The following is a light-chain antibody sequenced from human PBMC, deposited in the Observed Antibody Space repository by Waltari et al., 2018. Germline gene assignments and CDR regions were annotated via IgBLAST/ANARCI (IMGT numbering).Light chain of an antibody. Sequence: ENVLTQSPGTLSLSPGERATLSCRASQSVSSSYLAWYQQKPGQAPSLLIYGASSRATGIPDRFSGSGSGTAFTLTISRLEPEDFAVYYCQQYGSSPPYTFGQGTKLEMK. CDR3: QQYGSSPPYT. CDR2: GAS. V-gene: IGKV3-20*01. CDR1: QSVSSSY. J-gene: IGKJ2*01.